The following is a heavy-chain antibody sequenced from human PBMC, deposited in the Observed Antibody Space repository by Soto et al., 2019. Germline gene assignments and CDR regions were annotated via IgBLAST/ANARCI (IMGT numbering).Heavy chain of an antibody. Sequence: PSQTLSLTCAISGDSVSSNSAAWNWIRQSPSRGLEGLGRTYYRSKWYNDYAVSVKSRITINPDTSKNQFSLQLNSVTPDDTSVYYCAREYDILTGYSRGDFDYWGQGTLVTVSS. CDR2: TYYRSKWYN. D-gene: IGHD3-9*01. CDR3: AREYDILTGYSRGDFDY. CDR1: GDSVSSNSAA. V-gene: IGHV6-1*01. J-gene: IGHJ4*02.